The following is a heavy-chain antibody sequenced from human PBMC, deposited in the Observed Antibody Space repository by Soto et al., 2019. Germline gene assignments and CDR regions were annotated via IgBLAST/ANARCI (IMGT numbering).Heavy chain of an antibody. Sequence: SETLSLTCTVSGGSISSYYWSWIRQPPGKGLEWIGYIYYSGSTNYNPSLKSRVTISVDTSKNQFSLKLSSVTAADTAVYYCARDVAPDYDFWSGTNNWFDSWGQGTLVTVSS. CDR3: ARDVAPDYDFWSGTNNWFDS. J-gene: IGHJ5*01. CDR1: GGSISSYY. D-gene: IGHD3-3*01. V-gene: IGHV4-59*01. CDR2: IYYSGST.